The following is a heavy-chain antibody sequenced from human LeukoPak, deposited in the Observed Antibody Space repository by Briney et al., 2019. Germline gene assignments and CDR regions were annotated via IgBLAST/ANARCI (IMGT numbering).Heavy chain of an antibody. J-gene: IGHJ4*02. CDR1: GGTFSSYA. V-gene: IGHV1-69*13. CDR2: IIPIFGTA. Sequence: GASVKVSCKASGGTFSSYAISWVRQAPGQGLEWMGGIIPIFGTANYAQKFQGRVTITADESTSTAYMELSSLRPEDTAVYYCARELISYYGSSGSPYFDYWGQGTLVTVSS. CDR3: ARELISYYGSSGSPYFDY. D-gene: IGHD3-22*01.